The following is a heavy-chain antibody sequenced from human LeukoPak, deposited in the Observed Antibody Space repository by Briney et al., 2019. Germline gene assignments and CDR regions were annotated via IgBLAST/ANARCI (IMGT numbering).Heavy chain of an antibody. CDR3: ASTQGGLRRGYFDY. CDR2: IYTSGSP. Sequence: PSETLSLTCTVPGGSISSGSYYWSWIRQPAGKGLEWIGRIYTSGSPNYNPSLKSRVTISVDRSKNQFSLKLSSVTAADTDVYYCASTQGGLRRGYFDYWGQGTLVTVSS. J-gene: IGHJ4*02. CDR1: GGSISSGSYY. D-gene: IGHD3-10*01. V-gene: IGHV4-61*02.